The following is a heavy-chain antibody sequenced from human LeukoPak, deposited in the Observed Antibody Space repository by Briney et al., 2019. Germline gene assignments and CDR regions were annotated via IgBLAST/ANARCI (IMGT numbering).Heavy chain of an antibody. V-gene: IGHV1-46*01. Sequence: ASVKLSCKAFGYTFTGYYMHWVRQAPGQGLEWMGLINPTGGSTGYAQKFQGRVTMTRDMSTSTDYMELSSLRSEDTAIYYCARDNSVGDNAWWFDPWGQGTLVTVSS. CDR2: INPTGGST. CDR3: ARDNSVGDNAWWFDP. CDR1: GYTFTGYY. J-gene: IGHJ5*02. D-gene: IGHD1-26*01.